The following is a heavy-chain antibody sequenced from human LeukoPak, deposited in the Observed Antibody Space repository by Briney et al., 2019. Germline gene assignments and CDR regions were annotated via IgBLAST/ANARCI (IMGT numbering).Heavy chain of an antibody. CDR1: GGSISNYY. V-gene: IGHV4-59*01. Sequence: SETLSLTCTVSGGSISNYYWSWIRQPPGKGLEWIGYIYYGGSTNYNPSLKSRLTISADTSKNQFSLKLSSVTAADTAVYYCARDSTTGLLGYWGQGTLVTVSS. CDR3: ARDSTTGLLGY. D-gene: IGHD1-1*01. J-gene: IGHJ4*02. CDR2: IYYGGST.